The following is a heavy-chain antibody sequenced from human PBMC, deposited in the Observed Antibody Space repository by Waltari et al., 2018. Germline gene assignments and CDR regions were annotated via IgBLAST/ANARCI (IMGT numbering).Heavy chain of an antibody. J-gene: IGHJ4*02. CDR3: AKGLYSGSYDVFDY. Sequence: EVQLVESGGGLVQPGRSLRLSCAASGFTFDDYSMHWVRQVPGKGLEWGSGLSWNSGTIYYADSVKGRFTVSRDNAKNSLYLQMNSLRPEDMALYYCAKGLYSGSYDVFDYWGQGALVTVSS. CDR2: LSWNSGTI. CDR1: GFTFDDYS. D-gene: IGHD1-26*01. V-gene: IGHV3-9*03.